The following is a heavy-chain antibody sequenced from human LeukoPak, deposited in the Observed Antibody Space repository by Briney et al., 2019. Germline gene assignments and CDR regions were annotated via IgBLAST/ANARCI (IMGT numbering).Heavy chain of an antibody. CDR1: GYSFSGYG. J-gene: IGHJ4*02. CDR2: ISAYNGNT. D-gene: IGHD4-17*01. V-gene: IGHV1-18*01. Sequence: ASVKVSCKASGYSFSGYGISWVRQAPGQGLQWMGWISAYNGNTNYAQKFQGRVTMTTDTSTSTAYMELRSLRSDDTAVYYCARDSDYGRLMDYWGQGTLVTVSS. CDR3: ARDSDYGRLMDY.